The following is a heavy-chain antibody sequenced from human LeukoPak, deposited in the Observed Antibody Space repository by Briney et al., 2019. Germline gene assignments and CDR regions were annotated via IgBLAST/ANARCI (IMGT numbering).Heavy chain of an antibody. CDR2: IKQDGSEK. CDR3: ARDRDDYGDFDAFDI. CDR1: GFTFSSYW. V-gene: IGHV3-7*01. D-gene: IGHD4-17*01. J-gene: IGHJ3*02. Sequence: GGSLRLSCAASGFTFSSYWMSWVRQAPGKGLEWVANIKQDGSEKYYVDSVKGRFTISRDNAKNSLYLQMNSPRAEDTAVYYCARDRDDYGDFDAFDIWGQGTMVTVSS.